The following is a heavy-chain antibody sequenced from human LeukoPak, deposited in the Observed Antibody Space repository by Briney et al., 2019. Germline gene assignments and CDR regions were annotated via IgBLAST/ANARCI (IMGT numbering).Heavy chain of an antibody. V-gene: IGHV4-59*01. CDR1: GRSISSYY. CDR2: IYYSGST. D-gene: IGHD1-20*01. Sequence: SETLSLTCTVSGRSISSYYWSWIRQPPGKGLEWVGYIYYSGSTNYNPSLKSRVTISVDTSKNQFSLKLSSVTAADTAVYYCARDPRGDITGTTFDRWGQGTLVTVSS. CDR3: ARDPRGDITGTTFDR. J-gene: IGHJ5*02.